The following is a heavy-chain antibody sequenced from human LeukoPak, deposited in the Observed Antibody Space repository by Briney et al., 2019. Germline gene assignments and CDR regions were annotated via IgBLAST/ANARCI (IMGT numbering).Heavy chain of an antibody. Sequence: PSETLSLTCTVSGGSISSYYWSWIRQPAGKGLEWIGRIYTSGSTNYNPSLKSRVTMSVDTSKNQFSLKLSSATAADTAVYYCARVGGSGNFDYWAREPWSPSPQ. D-gene: IGHD1-1*01. CDR1: GGSISSYY. CDR3: ARVGGSGNFDY. J-gene: IGHJ4*02. CDR2: IYTSGST. V-gene: IGHV4-4*07.